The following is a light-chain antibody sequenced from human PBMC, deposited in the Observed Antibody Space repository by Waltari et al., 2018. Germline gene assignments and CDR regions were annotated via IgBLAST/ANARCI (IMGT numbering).Light chain of an antibody. CDR1: SSNIGAGYD. J-gene: IGLJ2*01. Sequence: QSVLTQPPSVSGAPGQRVTISCSGSSSNIGAGYDVPWYQQFSGTAPKLLIYHNDNRPSGVPDRFSGSRSGTSASLAITVLQTDDEAEYFCQSYDSGQWVFGGGTKLTVL. CDR3: QSYDSGQWV. V-gene: IGLV1-40*01. CDR2: HND.